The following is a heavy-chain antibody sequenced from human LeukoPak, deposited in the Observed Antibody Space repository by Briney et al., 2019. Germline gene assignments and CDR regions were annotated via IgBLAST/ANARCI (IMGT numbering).Heavy chain of an antibody. CDR2: IYYSGST. D-gene: IGHD3-22*01. V-gene: IGHV4-59*01. CDR3: AREKNYDSSGQGPYYYYYGMDV. J-gene: IGHJ6*02. Sequence: SETLSLTCTVSGGSISSYYWSWIRQPPGKGLEWIGYIYYSGSTNYNPSPKSRVTISVDTSKNQFSLKLSSVTAADTAVYYCAREKNYDSSGQGPYYYYYGMDVWGQGTTVTVSS. CDR1: GGSISSYY.